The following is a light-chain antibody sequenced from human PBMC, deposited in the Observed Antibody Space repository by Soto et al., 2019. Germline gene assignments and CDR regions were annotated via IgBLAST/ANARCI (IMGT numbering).Light chain of an antibody. V-gene: IGLV2-14*01. Sequence: QSVLTQPASVSASPGQSITISCTGTSTDIGGFDSVSWYQQHPGKAPKLMIYDVTDRPSGVSNRFSGSKSGDTASLTISGIQAEDEADYYCSLYTPISTLVFGGGPKLTFL. J-gene: IGLJ2*01. CDR3: SLYTPISTLV. CDR1: STDIGGFDS. CDR2: DVT.